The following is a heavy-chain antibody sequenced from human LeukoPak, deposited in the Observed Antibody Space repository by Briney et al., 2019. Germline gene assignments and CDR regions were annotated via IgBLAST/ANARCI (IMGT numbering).Heavy chain of an antibody. CDR1: GGSFSGYY. D-gene: IGHD1-26*01. CDR3: ARLGGQVVGATTPLPGY. V-gene: IGHV4-34*01. CDR2: INHSGST. Sequence: SETLSLTCAVYGGSFSGYYWSWIRQPPGKGLEWIGEINHSGSTYYNPSLKSRVTISVDTSKNQFSLKLSSATAADTAVYYCARLGGQVVGATTPLPGYWGQGTLVTVSS. J-gene: IGHJ4*02.